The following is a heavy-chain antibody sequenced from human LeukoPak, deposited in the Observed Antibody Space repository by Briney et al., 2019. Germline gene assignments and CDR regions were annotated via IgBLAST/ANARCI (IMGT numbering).Heavy chain of an antibody. CDR3: ARYYYDSSGYLFDY. CDR1: GFTVSSNY. CDR2: IYSGGST. D-gene: IGHD3-22*01. Sequence: GGSLRLSCAASGFTVSSNYMSWVRQAPGKGLEWVSVIYSGGSTYYADSVKGRFTISRDNSKNTLYLQMNSLRAEDTAVHYCARYYYDSSGYLFDYWGQGTLVTVSS. V-gene: IGHV3-53*01. J-gene: IGHJ4*02.